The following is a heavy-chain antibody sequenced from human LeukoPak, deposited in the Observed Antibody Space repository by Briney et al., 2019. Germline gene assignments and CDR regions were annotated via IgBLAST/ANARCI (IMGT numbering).Heavy chain of an antibody. Sequence: ASVKVSCKASGGTFSSYAISWVRQAPGQGLEWMGGISPIFGTANYAQKFQGRVTITTDESTSTAYMELSSLRSEDTAVYYCARGDDYSSGWHYWGQGTLVTVSS. V-gene: IGHV1-69*05. CDR3: ARGDDYSSGWHY. D-gene: IGHD6-19*01. CDR2: ISPIFGTA. J-gene: IGHJ4*02. CDR1: GGTFSSYA.